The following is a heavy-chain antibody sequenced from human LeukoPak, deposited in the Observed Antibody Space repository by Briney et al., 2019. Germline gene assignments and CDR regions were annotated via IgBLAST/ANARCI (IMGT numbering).Heavy chain of an antibody. D-gene: IGHD3-10*01. CDR1: GFTFDDYG. CDR2: INWNGSGA. Sequence: PGGSLRLSCAASGFTFDDYGMRWVRQVPGKGLEWVSGINWNGSGAGYADSVKGRFTISRDNAKNSLYLQMNSLRAEDTAVYYCAREAVWFGESIPPYYYYYMDVWGKGTTVTVSS. V-gene: IGHV3-20*04. CDR3: AREAVWFGESIPPYYYYYMDV. J-gene: IGHJ6*03.